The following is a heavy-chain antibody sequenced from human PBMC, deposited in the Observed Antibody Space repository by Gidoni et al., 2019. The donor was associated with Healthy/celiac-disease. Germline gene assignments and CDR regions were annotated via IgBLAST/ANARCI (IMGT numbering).Heavy chain of an antibody. D-gene: IGHD3-10*01. CDR3: TRLGFGSDFDY. J-gene: IGHJ4*02. V-gene: IGHV3-73*02. CDR1: GFTFSGSA. CDR2: IRSKANSYAT. Sequence: EVQLVESGGGLVQPGGSMTLSCAASGFTFSGSAMHWVRQASGKGLEWVGRIRSKANSYATAYAASVKGRFTISRDDSKNTAYLQMNSLKTEDTAVYYCTRLGFGSDFDYWGQGTLVTVSS.